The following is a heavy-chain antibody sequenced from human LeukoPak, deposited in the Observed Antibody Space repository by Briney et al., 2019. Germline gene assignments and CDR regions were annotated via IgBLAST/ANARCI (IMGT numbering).Heavy chain of an antibody. Sequence: GGSLRLSCVASGFTFNSYNMHWVRQAPGKGLEWISYISSGSNIVYYADSVKGRFTISRDNAKNSLYLQMNSLRAEDTAVYYCARSLISTTYCPGYWGQGTLVTVSS. V-gene: IGHV3-48*04. CDR2: ISSGSNIV. CDR3: ARSLISTTYCPGY. CDR1: GFTFNSYN. D-gene: IGHD3/OR15-3a*01. J-gene: IGHJ4*02.